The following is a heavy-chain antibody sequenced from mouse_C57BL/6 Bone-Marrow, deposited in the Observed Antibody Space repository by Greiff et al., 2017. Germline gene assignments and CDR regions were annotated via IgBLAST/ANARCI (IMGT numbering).Heavy chain of an antibody. Sequence: VQLQQSGAELARPGASVKMSCKASGYTFTSYTMHWVKQRPGQGLEWIGYINPSSGYTKYNQKFKDKATLTADKSSSTAYMQLSSLTSEDSAVYYCSRSTGIYFDYWGQGTILTVSS. CDR3: SRSTGIYFDY. D-gene: IGHD4-1*01. CDR1: GYTFTSYT. CDR2: INPSSGYT. V-gene: IGHV1-4*01. J-gene: IGHJ2*01.